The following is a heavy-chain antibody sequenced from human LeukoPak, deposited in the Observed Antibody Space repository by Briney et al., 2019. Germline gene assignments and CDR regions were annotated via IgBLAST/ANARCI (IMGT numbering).Heavy chain of an antibody. D-gene: IGHD6-19*01. J-gene: IGHJ4*02. CDR3: ARAAVAVYYYFDY. CDR2: IKQDGSEK. CDR1: GFTFSSYW. V-gene: IGHV3-7*01. Sequence: GGSLRLSCAASGFTFSSYWMHWVRQAPGKGLEWVANIKQDGSEKYYVDSVKGRFTISRDNAKNSLYLQMNSLRAEDTAVYYCARAAVAVYYYFDYWGQGTLVTVSS.